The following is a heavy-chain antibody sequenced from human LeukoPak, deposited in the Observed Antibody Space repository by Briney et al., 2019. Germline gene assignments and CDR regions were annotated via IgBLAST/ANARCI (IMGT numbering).Heavy chain of an antibody. CDR1: GGSISGYY. CDR2: ISYFGST. D-gene: IGHD3-10*01. J-gene: IGHJ4*02. CDR3: ARGVPVSWGGYYFDS. V-gene: IGHV4-59*01. Sequence: SETLSLTCTVSGGSISGYYWSWIRQPPEKGLEWIGYISYFGSTNYNPSLKSRVTISMDTSKNQFSLNLNSVTATDTALFFCARGVPVSWGGYYFDSWGQGTLVTVSS.